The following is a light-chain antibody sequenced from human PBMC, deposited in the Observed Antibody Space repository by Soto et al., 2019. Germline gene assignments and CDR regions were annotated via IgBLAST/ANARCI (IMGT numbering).Light chain of an antibody. Sequence: QSALTQPPSASRSPGQSVTISCTGTSSDVGGYNCVSWYQHHPGKAPKLMIYEVSERPSGVPDRFSGSKSGNTASLTVSGLQAEDEADYYCSSYAGSNNLVFGGGTKLTVL. CDR3: SSYAGSNNLV. CDR2: EVS. CDR1: SSDVGGYNC. V-gene: IGLV2-8*02. J-gene: IGLJ2*01.